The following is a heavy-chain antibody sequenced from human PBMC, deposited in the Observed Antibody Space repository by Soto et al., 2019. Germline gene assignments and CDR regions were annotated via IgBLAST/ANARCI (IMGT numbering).Heavy chain of an antibody. D-gene: IGHD6-19*01. CDR2: ISGSGDST. CDR1: EFTFSSYA. Sequence: EVQLLESGGGLVQPGGSLRLSCAASEFTFSSYAMSWIRQAPGKGLEWVSGISGSGDSTYYADSVKGRFTISRDNSKKTVYLQMNSLRAEDTAVYYCAKGVPGIAVAGTGYFQNWGQGTLVTVSS. CDR3: AKGVPGIAVAGTGYFQN. J-gene: IGHJ1*01. V-gene: IGHV3-23*01.